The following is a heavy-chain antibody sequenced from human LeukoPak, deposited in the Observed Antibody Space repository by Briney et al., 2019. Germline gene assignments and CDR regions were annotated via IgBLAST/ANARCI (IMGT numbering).Heavy chain of an antibody. CDR3: ARVDSGSACAS. Sequence: GSLRLSCAASGFTLSSYSMHWVRQAPGKGLEFVSAISKNGRNTYYGNSMKGRFTISRDISKNTLYLQMGSLRPEDMAVYYCARVDSGSACASWGQGILVTVSS. CDR2: ISKNGRNT. V-gene: IGHV3-64*01. CDR1: GFTLSSYS. J-gene: IGHJ1*01. D-gene: IGHD6-19*01.